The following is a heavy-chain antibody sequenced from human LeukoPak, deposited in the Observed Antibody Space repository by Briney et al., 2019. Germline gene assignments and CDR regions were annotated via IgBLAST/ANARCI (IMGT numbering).Heavy chain of an antibody. CDR1: GFTFSSYA. Sequence: GASLRLSCAASGFTFSSYAMSWVRQAPGKGLEWVSAISGSGGSTYYADSVKGRLTISRDNSKNTLYLQMNSLRAEDTAVYYCAKGPDITIFGVVIIPLDGMDVWGQGTTVTVSS. J-gene: IGHJ6*02. D-gene: IGHD3-3*01. V-gene: IGHV3-23*01. CDR2: ISGSGGST. CDR3: AKGPDITIFGVVIIPLDGMDV.